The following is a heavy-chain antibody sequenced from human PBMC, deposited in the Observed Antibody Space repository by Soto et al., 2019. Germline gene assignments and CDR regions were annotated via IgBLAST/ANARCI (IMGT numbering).Heavy chain of an antibody. D-gene: IGHD2-8*01. Sequence: QVQLQQWGAGLLKPSETLSLSCAVYGGSFSGYYWSWIRQPPGKGLEWIGEINHSGSTNYNPSLTGRVTLSVDTSKNQFSLRLSSVTAADTAVYYCEIIVRYLWGQGTLVTVSS. CDR3: EIIVRYL. CDR2: INHSGST. J-gene: IGHJ4*02. V-gene: IGHV4-34*01. CDR1: GGSFSGYY.